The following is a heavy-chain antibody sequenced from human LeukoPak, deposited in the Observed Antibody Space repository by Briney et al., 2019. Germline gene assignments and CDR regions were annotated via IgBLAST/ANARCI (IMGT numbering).Heavy chain of an antibody. V-gene: IGHV3-73*01. D-gene: IGHD2/OR15-2a*01. CDR1: GFTFSGSA. CDR3: TRTSYDKDY. CDR2: IRSKANSYAT. Sequence: GGSLRLSCAASGFTFSGSAMHWVRRASGKGLEWVGRIRSKANSYATAYAASVKGRFTISRDDSKNTAYLQMNSLKTEDTAVYYCTRTSYDKDYWGQGTLVTVSS. J-gene: IGHJ4*02.